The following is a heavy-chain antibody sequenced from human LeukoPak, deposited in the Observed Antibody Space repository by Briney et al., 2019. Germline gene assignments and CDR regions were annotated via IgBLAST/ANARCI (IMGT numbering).Heavy chain of an antibody. J-gene: IGHJ4*02. CDR3: ARQHNYVWGSYRTPPFDY. D-gene: IGHD3-16*02. Sequence: SETLSLTCTVSGGSISSSSYYWGWIRQPPGKGLEWIGTIYSSGSTYYNPSLKSRVTISVDTSKNQFSLKLSSVTAADTAVYYCARQHNYVWGSYRTPPFDYWGQGTLVTVSS. CDR1: GGSISSSSYY. V-gene: IGHV4-39*01. CDR2: IYSSGST.